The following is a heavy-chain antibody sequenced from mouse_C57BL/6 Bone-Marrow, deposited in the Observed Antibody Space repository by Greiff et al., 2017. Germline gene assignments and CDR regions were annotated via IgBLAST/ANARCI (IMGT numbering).Heavy chain of an antibody. CDR1: GYTFTSYW. CDR2: IDPSDSET. D-gene: IGHD2-1*01. Sequence: QVQLQQPGAELVRPGSSVKLSCKASGYTFTSYWMHWVKQRPIQGLEWIGNIDPSDSETHYNQKFKDKATLTVDKSSSTAYMQLSSLTSEDSAVYYWARSGGNYVFFDDWGQGTTLTVSS. CDR3: ARSGGNYVFFDD. V-gene: IGHV1-52*01. J-gene: IGHJ2*01.